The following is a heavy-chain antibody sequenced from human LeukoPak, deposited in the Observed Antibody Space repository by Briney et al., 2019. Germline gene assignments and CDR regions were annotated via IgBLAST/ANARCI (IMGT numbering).Heavy chain of an antibody. Sequence: GGSLRLSCVVSGLSFSDSYMTWIRQTPGMGLESLAYISGSGHDIYYADSVKGRFTISRDNAKNSPDLQMNSLRPEDTALYHYCISPMSHIYWGHGTLVTVSS. CDR1: GLSFSDSY. CDR3: CISPMSHIY. V-gene: IGHV3-11*01. D-gene: IGHD2-21*01. J-gene: IGHJ4*01. CDR2: ISGSGHDI.